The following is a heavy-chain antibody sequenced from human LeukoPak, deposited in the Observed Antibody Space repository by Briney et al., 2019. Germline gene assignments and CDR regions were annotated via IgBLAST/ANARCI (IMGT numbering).Heavy chain of an antibody. D-gene: IGHD1-14*01. CDR2: IYPGDSDT. Sequence: GESLKISCKASGYSFSNYWIGWVRQMPGKGLEWMGIIYPGDSDTRYTPSFEGQVTISADKSISTAYLQWSSLKASDTAIYYCARRPGGIHSMDVWGQGTTVTVSS. CDR1: GYSFSNYW. V-gene: IGHV5-51*01. J-gene: IGHJ6*02. CDR3: ARRPGGIHSMDV.